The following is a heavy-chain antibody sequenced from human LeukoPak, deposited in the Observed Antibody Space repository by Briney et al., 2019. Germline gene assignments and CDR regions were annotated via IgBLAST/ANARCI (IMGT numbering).Heavy chain of an antibody. CDR2: IYSGGST. D-gene: IGHD2-21*02. Sequence: PGGSLRLXCAASGFTVSSNYMSWVRPAPGKGLEWVSVIYSGGSTYYADSVKGRFTISRDNSKNTLYLQMNSLRAEDTAVYYCARVCGGDCNDAFDIWGQGTMVTVSS. CDR1: GFTVSSNY. CDR3: ARVCGGDCNDAFDI. J-gene: IGHJ3*02. V-gene: IGHV3-53*01.